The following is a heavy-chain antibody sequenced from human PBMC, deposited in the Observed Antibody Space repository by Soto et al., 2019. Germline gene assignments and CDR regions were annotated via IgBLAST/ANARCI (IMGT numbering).Heavy chain of an antibody. D-gene: IGHD5-18*01. J-gene: IGHJ5*02. CDR1: CGSISSGDYY. CDR3: ARALAVAMVFWFAP. CDR2: IYYSGST. V-gene: IGHV4-30-4*01. Sequence: PSETLSLTCTVSCGSISSGDYYWSWIREAPGKGLEWIGYIYYSGSTYYNPSLKSRVTISVDTSKNQFSLKLSSVTAADTAVYYCARALAVAMVFWFAPWGQGTLVTLSS.